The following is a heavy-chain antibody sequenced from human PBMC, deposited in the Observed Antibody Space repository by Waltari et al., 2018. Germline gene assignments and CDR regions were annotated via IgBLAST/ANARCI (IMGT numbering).Heavy chain of an antibody. Sequence: QVQLQESGPGLVKPSETLSLTCTVSGGSISSYYWSWIRQPAGKGLEWIGRIYTSGSTNYNPSLKSRVTMSVDTSKNQFSLKLSSVTAADTAVYYCARAAYRMTTVTTWEFRYFDLWGRGTLVTVSS. V-gene: IGHV4-4*07. CDR3: ARAAYRMTTVTTWEFRYFDL. CDR1: GGSISSYY. J-gene: IGHJ2*01. D-gene: IGHD4-4*01. CDR2: IYTSGST.